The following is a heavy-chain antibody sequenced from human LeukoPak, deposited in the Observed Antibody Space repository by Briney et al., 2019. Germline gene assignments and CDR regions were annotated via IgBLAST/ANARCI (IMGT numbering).Heavy chain of an antibody. Sequence: PGGSLRLSCAASGFTFSPYTMHSVRQAPGKGLVWVSVINGDGSSTAYADSVKGRFTISRDNAKNTLYLQMNSLRAEDTAVYYCARTTVTICFDPWGQGTLVTVSS. V-gene: IGHV3-74*01. J-gene: IGHJ5*02. D-gene: IGHD4-17*01. CDR1: GFTFSPYT. CDR2: INGDGSST. CDR3: ARTTVTICFDP.